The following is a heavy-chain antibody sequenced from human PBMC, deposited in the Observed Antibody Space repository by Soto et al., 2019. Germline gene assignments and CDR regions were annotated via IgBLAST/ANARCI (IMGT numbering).Heavy chain of an antibody. D-gene: IGHD4-17*01. CDR1: GYTFNKYS. CDR3: TRGHGDFAGDFDY. J-gene: IGHJ4*02. V-gene: IGHV1-18*04. Sequence: QGQLVQSGAEVKKPGASVKVSCKASGYTFNKYSISWVRQAPGQGLEWMGWISASNGNTDFAQKFQGRVTMAIDTSTSTAYMELRSLRSDDTAVFYCTRGHGDFAGDFDYWGQGTLVTVSS. CDR2: ISASNGNT.